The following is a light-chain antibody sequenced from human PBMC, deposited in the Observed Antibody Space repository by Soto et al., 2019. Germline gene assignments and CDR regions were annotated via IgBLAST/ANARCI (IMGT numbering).Light chain of an antibody. CDR1: SRDVGGYNY. J-gene: IGLJ1*01. CDR2: DVS. Sequence: QSALTQPASVSGSPGQSITISCTGTSRDVGGYNYVSWYQQHPGKAPELMIHDVSNRPSGVSNRFSGSKSGNTASLTISGLQAEDEAEYYCISYTSSRLYVFGTGTKVTVL. CDR3: ISYTSSRLYV. V-gene: IGLV2-14*01.